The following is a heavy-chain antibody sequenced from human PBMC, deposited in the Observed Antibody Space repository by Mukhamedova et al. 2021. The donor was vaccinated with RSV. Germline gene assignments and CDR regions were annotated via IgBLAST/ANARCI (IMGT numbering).Heavy chain of an antibody. CDR2: IYPGDSDA. Sequence: EYMGIIYPGDSDARYNPSFRGHVTLSVDKSTNSAYLQWSSLQASDTATYYCARQGDAPAVAHNPEYFQYWGQGTVVTVSS. J-gene: IGHJ1*01. CDR3: ARQGDAPAVAHNPEYFQY. V-gene: IGHV5-51*01. D-gene: IGHD6-19*01.